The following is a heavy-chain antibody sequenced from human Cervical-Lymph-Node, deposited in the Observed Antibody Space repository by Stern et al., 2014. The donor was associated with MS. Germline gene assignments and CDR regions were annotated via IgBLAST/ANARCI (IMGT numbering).Heavy chain of an antibody. CDR2: ISSGGRT. V-gene: IGHV3-23*04. CDR3: AKASTVVIPYHPMDV. D-gene: IGHD4-23*01. J-gene: IGHJ6*02. CDR1: GFSFSSYD. Sequence: VQLVESGGGLVQPGGSLRLSCAASGFSFSSYDMTWVRQTPGKGLEWVSTISSGGRTFYSDSVKGRFTVSRDNSKNTLSLQMNSLRAEDSAVYYCAKASTVVIPYHPMDVWGQGTTVTVS.